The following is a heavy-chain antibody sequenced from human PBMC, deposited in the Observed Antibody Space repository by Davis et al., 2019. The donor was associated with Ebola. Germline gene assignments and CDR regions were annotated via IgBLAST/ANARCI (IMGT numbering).Heavy chain of an antibody. J-gene: IGHJ4*02. CDR3: AREGYYGVDFDY. CDR2: INPSGGST. D-gene: IGHD4-17*01. V-gene: IGHV1-46*01. Sequence: AASVKVSCKASGYTFTSYYMHWVRQAPGQGLEWMGIINPSGGSTSYAQKFQGRVTMTRDPSTRTVYMELSSLRSEDTAVYYCAREGYYGVDFDYWGQGTLVTVSS. CDR1: GYTFTSYY.